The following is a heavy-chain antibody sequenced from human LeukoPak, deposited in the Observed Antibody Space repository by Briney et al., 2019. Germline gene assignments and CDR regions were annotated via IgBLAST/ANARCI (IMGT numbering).Heavy chain of an antibody. CDR2: IYYSGST. J-gene: IGHJ4*02. D-gene: IGHD6-13*01. Sequence: PSETLSLTCTVSGGSISSYYWSWSRQPPGKGLEWIGYIYYSGSTNYNPSLKSRVTISVDTSKNQFSLKLSSVTAADTAVYYCARVAAGTPVPDYYFDYWGQGTLVTVSS. CDR3: ARVAAGTPVPDYYFDY. CDR1: GGSISSYY. V-gene: IGHV4-59*01.